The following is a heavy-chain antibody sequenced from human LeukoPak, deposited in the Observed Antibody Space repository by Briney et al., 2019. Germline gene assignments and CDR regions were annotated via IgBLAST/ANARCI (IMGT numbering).Heavy chain of an antibody. CDR2: INHSGST. J-gene: IGHJ6*03. Sequence: SETLSLTCAVYGGSFSGYYWSWIRQPPGKGLEWIGEINHSGSTNYNPSLKSRVTISVDTSKNQFSLKLSSVTAADTAEYYCARGGYSSSSRGTYYYYYMDVWGKGTTVTVSS. CDR1: GGSFSGYY. CDR3: ARGGYSSSSRGTYYYYYMDV. D-gene: IGHD6-13*01. V-gene: IGHV4-34*01.